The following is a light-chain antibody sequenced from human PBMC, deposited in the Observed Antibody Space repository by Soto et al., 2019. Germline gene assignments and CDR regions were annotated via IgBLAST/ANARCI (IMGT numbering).Light chain of an antibody. Sequence: PGERATLSCRASQSVSSYLAWYQQKPGQAPRLPIYDASNRATGIPDRFSGSGSGTDFTLTISRLEPEDFAVYYCQQYGSSGTFGQGTKVDIK. CDR3: QQYGSSGT. CDR1: QSVSSY. CDR2: DAS. V-gene: IGKV3-20*01. J-gene: IGKJ1*01.